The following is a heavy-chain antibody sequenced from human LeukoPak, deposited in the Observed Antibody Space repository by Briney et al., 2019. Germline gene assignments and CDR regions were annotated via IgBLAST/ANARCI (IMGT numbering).Heavy chain of an antibody. CDR3: LKDMDNNGWG. CDR1: GFTFENYA. V-gene: IGHV3-9*01. D-gene: IGHD3-22*01. Sequence: GRSLRLSCEASGFTFENYAIHWVRQAPGKGLEWVSGISWDGDYIGYADSVKGRFTISRDNSKKSLYLQMNSLRPEDTALYYCLKDMDNNGWGWGQGTLVTVSA. J-gene: IGHJ4*02. CDR2: ISWDGDYI.